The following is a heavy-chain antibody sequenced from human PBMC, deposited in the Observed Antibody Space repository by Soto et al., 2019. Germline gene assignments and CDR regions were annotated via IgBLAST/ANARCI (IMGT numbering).Heavy chain of an antibody. CDR1: GGTFSSYA. Sequence: QVQLVQSGAEVKKPGSSVKVSCKASGGTFSSYAISWVRQAPGQGLEWMGGIIPIFGTANYAQKFQGRVTITAVESTSTAYVERSSLRSEDTAVYYCATADDYGDYGAYYYGMDVWGQGTTVTVSS. D-gene: IGHD4-17*01. CDR3: ATADDYGDYGAYYYGMDV. V-gene: IGHV1-69*12. CDR2: IIPIFGTA. J-gene: IGHJ6*02.